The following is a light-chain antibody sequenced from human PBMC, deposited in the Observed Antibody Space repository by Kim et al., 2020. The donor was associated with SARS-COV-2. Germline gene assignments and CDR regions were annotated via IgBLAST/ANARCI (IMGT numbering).Light chain of an antibody. Sequence: ELTQPPSASGTPGQRVTISCSGSRSNIGINTVNWYQQLPGMAPELLIYSNNQRPSGVPDRFSGSQSGTSASLAISGLQSEDEADYHCAAWDDSLTGPVFGGGTQLTVL. V-gene: IGLV1-44*01. J-gene: IGLJ3*02. CDR3: AAWDDSLTGPV. CDR2: SNN. CDR1: RSNIGINT.